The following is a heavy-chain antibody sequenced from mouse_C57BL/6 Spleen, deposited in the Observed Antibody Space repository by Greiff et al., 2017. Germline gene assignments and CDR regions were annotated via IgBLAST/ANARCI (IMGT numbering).Heavy chain of an antibody. Sequence: EVKLVESEAGLVQPGSSMKLSCTASGFTFSDYYMAWVRQVPEKGLEWVADINYDGSSTYYLDSLTSRFIISRDNAKNILHLQMGSLKSEDTARYCCAGVNYCSLDYWGQGTTLTVSS. CDR3: AGVNYCSLDY. D-gene: IGHD1-1*01. J-gene: IGHJ2*01. CDR2: INYDGSST. V-gene: IGHV5-16*01. CDR1: GFTFSDYY.